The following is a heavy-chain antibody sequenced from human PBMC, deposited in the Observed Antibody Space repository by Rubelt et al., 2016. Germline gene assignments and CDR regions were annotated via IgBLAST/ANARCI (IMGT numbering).Heavy chain of an antibody. CDR3: CSMFDS. Sequence: QMQLQESGPGLVKPSGTLSLTCTVSGVSLTKSNWWTWVRQPPGKGLEWMGELYHSGSTNYNPPLKNRVIISVDKSKNQFSLTLNSVTAADTAVYYCCSMFDSWGQGTLVTISS. CDR2: LYHSGST. V-gene: IGHV4-4*02. CDR1: GVSLTKSNW. J-gene: IGHJ4*02. D-gene: IGHD3-3*02.